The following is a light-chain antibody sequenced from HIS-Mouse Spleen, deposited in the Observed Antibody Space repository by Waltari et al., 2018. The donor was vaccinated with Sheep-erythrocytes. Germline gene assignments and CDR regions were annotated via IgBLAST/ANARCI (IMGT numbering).Light chain of an antibody. CDR2: EVS. Sequence: QSALPQPRSVSGSPGQSVTIPCTGTSSDVGGYNYVSWYQQHPGKAPNLMIYEVSKRPSGVPDRFSGSKSGNTASLTISGLQAEDEADYYCCSYAGSYNHVFATGTKVTVL. CDR3: CSYAGSYNHV. J-gene: IGLJ1*01. V-gene: IGLV2-11*01. CDR1: SSDVGGYNY.